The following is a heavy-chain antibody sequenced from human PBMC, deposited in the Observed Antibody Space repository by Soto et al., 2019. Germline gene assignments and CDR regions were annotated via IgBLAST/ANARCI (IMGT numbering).Heavy chain of an antibody. V-gene: IGHV1-3*05. Sequence: QVQLVQSGAEEKQPGASVRLSCKASGYDFSSYAMHWVRQAPGQRLEGRGWINIGSGNTEYSQNFQDRITITRDTSSSTVYMELNSLKSEDTAVYYCARDGGDCGYRLIYYYYIGLDVWGQGTMVTVSS. CDR2: INIGSGNT. D-gene: IGHD5-12*01. J-gene: IGHJ6*02. CDR3: ARDGGDCGYRLIYYYYIGLDV. CDR1: GYDFSSYA.